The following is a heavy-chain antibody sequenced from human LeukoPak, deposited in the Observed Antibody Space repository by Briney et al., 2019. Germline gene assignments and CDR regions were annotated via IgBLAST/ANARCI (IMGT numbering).Heavy chain of an antibody. J-gene: IGHJ6*02. Sequence: SETLSLTCTVSGGSISSSSYYWGWIRQPPGKGLEWIGSIYYSGSTYYNPSPKSRVTISVDTSKNQFSLKLSSVTAADTAVYYCARDSSSWYSGYYYYGMDVWGQGTTVTVSS. CDR2: IYYSGST. CDR3: ARDSSSWYSGYYYYGMDV. V-gene: IGHV4-39*07. CDR1: GGSISSSSYY. D-gene: IGHD6-13*01.